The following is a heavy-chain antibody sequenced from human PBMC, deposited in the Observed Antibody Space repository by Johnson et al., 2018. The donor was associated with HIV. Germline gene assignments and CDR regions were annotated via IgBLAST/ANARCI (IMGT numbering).Heavy chain of an antibody. V-gene: IGHV3-33*08. Sequence: QVQLVESGGGLIQPGGSLRLSCVASKFTFSSYGMHWVRQAPGKGLECVAVIWFDGSNEYSADSVKGRFTISRDNSKNTLYLQMDSLRGEDTAVYYCARVKSYGNWGSRKGGRESRAAFDIWGQGTMVTVSS. CDR1: KFTFSSYG. J-gene: IGHJ3*02. D-gene: IGHD7-27*01. CDR3: ARVKSYGNWGSRKGGRESRAAFDI. CDR2: IWFDGSNE.